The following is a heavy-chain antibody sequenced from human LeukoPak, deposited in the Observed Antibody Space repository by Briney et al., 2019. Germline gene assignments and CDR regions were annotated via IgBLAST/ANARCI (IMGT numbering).Heavy chain of an antibody. CDR3: ASPGYCSSTSCYRADYYYGMDV. V-gene: IGHV1-69*13. CDR1: GGTFSSYA. Sequence: SVKVSCKASGGTFSSYAISWVRQAPGQGLEWKGGIIPIFGTANYAQKFQGRVTITADESTSTAYMELSSLRSEDTAVYYCASPGYCSSTSCYRADYYYGMDVWGQGTTVTVSS. J-gene: IGHJ6*02. CDR2: IIPIFGTA. D-gene: IGHD2-2*01.